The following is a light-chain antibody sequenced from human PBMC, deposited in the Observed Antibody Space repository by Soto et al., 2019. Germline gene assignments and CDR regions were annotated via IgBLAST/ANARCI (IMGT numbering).Light chain of an antibody. CDR3: QRYNQWPIT. CDR1: QSVGSN. J-gene: IGKJ5*01. V-gene: IGKV3-15*01. Sequence: IVMTQATAALGVSPGASATLAFRASQSVGSNLAWYQQRPGQAPRLLIYGASTRATGIPARFSGSGSGTEFTLTISSLQSEDFAVYFCQRYNQWPITFGQGTRLEI. CDR2: GAS.